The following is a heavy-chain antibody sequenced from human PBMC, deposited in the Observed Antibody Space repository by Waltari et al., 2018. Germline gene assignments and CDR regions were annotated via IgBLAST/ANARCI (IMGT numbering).Heavy chain of an antibody. CDR1: GYRFTDFD. D-gene: IGHD3-3*02. CDR2: MSPSSGSR. Sequence: QVQLVQSGAEVKKPGASVKVSCKASGYRFTDFDFNWVRQAPGQGLECLGWMSPSSGSRGYAQKFQGRVTMTTNTSISTAYMELSSLRSEDTAVYYCTRVSAAFYILFYWGQGTLVTVSS. V-gene: IGHV1-8*02. CDR3: TRVSAAFYILFY. J-gene: IGHJ4*02.